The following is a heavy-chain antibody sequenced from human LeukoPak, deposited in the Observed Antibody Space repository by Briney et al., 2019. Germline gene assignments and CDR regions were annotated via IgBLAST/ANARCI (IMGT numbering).Heavy chain of an antibody. J-gene: IGHJ6*03. CDR1: GLTFSTYA. CDR2: ITSSSSYI. Sequence: GGSLRLSCAASGLTFSTYAMNWVRQAPGKGLEWVSSITSSSSYIYYADSVKGRFTISRDNAKSSLYLQMNSLRDEDTAVYYCARDPYSGSYGDYYYYYMDVWGKGTTVTISS. D-gene: IGHD1-26*01. CDR3: ARDPYSGSYGDYYYYYMDV. V-gene: IGHV3-21*01.